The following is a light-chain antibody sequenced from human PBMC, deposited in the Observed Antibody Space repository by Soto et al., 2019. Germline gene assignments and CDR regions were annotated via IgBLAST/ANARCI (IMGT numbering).Light chain of an antibody. CDR2: GAS. CDR1: QSVSSSY. Sequence: EIGLTQSPGTLSLSPGERATLSCRASQSVSSSYLARYQQKPGQAPRLLIYGASSRATGIPDRFSGSGSGTDFTLTISRLEPEDFAVYYCQQYGSSPWTFGQGTKVEIK. CDR3: QQYGSSPWT. V-gene: IGKV3-20*01. J-gene: IGKJ1*01.